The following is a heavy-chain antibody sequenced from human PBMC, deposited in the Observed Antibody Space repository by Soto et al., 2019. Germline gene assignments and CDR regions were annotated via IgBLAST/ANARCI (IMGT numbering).Heavy chain of an antibody. Sequence: ASVKVSCKASGYTFTRSGISWVRQAPGQGPEWMGWISSYKGNTNYAQKLQGRVTMTTDTSTSTAYMELRSLRSDDTAVYYCARDKITGLFDYWGQGTLVTVSS. D-gene: IGHD2-8*02. CDR1: GYTFTRSG. CDR2: ISSYKGNT. CDR3: ARDKITGLFDY. V-gene: IGHV1-18*01. J-gene: IGHJ4*02.